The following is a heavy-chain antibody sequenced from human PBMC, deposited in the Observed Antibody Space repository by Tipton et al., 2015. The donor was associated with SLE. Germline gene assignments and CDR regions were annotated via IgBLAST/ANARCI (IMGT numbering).Heavy chain of an antibody. CDR1: GFTLSHYW. J-gene: IGHJ4*01. V-gene: IGHV3-74*01. Sequence: SLRLSCAASGFTLSHYWMHWVRQAPGKGLVWVSHINSDGSRTDYADSVKGRFTVSRDNAKNTLYLQMNSLRAEDTAVYYCARSSYPYYFDYWGHGTLVTVSS. CDR3: ARSSYPYYFDY. CDR2: INSDGSRT. D-gene: IGHD3-16*02.